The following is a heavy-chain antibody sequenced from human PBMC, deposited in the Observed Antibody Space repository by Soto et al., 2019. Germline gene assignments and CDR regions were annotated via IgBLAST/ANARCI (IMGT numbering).Heavy chain of an antibody. CDR3: ARDNLAFQGAFDL. J-gene: IGHJ4*02. CDR1: GFVFSDFQ. D-gene: IGHD3-16*01. Sequence: GSLRLSCAASGFVFSDFQFNWVRQAPGGGLEWLSSITGTSASTEYAESIEGRFTISRDNPNKLLFLHMDNLRPEDTAVYYCARDNLAFQGAFDLWGQGTLVTVSS. V-gene: IGHV3-21*01. CDR2: ITGTSAST.